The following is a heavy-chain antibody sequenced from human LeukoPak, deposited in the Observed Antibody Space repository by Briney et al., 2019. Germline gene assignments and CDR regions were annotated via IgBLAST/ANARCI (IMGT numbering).Heavy chain of an antibody. J-gene: IGHJ4*02. CDR2: INPSSGGT. D-gene: IGHD3-10*01. CDR1: GYTFIGYY. V-gene: IGHV1-2*06. Sequence: GASVKVSCKVSGYTFIGYYLHWVRQAPGQGLEWMGRINPSSGGTNYAQKFQGRVTMTRDTSVNTAYMGLSSLRSDDTAVYYCAGGPSGSDYWGQGTLVTVSS. CDR3: AGGPSGSDY.